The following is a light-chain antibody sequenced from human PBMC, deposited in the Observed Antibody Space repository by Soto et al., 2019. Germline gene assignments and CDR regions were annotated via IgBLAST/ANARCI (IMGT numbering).Light chain of an antibody. CDR1: QSVSNY. CDR3: QQRSSWPST. Sequence: EIVLTQSPATLSLSPGEGAPLSCRASQSVSNYLAWYQQKPGQVPRLLIYDVSTRATGIPGRFSGSGSGTDFTLTISSLEPEDFAVYYCQQRSSWPSTFGGGTKVEIK. V-gene: IGKV3-11*01. J-gene: IGKJ4*01. CDR2: DVS.